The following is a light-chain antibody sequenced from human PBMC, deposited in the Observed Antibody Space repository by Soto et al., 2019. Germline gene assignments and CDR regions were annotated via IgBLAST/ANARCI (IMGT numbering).Light chain of an antibody. CDR3: QQYNNWPRT. CDR1: QSVSSN. J-gene: IGKJ5*01. Sequence: EVGRTQCPATLSVSPGERATLSCRASQSVSSNLAWYQQKPGQAPRLLIYGASTRATGIPARFSGSGSGTEFTLTISSLQSEDFAVYYCQQYNNWPRTFGQGTRLEIK. V-gene: IGKV3-15*01. CDR2: GAS.